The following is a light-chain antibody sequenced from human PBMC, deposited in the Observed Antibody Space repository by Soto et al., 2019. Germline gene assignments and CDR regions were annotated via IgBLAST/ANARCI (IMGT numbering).Light chain of an antibody. J-gene: IGLJ2*01. CDR3: AAWDDSLNALV. CDR1: SSNIGSNT. V-gene: IGLV1-44*01. CDR2: SNN. Sequence: QAVVTQPPSASGTPGQRVTISCSGSSSNIGSNTVNWYQQLPGTAPKLLIYSNNQRPSGVPDRFSGSKSGTPASLAISGLQSEDEADYYCAAWDDSLNALVFGGGTKVTVL.